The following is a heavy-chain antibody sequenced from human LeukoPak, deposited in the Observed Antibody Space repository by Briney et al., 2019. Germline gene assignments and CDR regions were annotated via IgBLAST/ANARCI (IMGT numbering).Heavy chain of an antibody. V-gene: IGHV3-21*01. D-gene: IGHD6-13*01. CDR1: GFTFSSYS. Sequence: GGSLRLSCAASGFTFSSYSMNRVRQAPGKGLEWVSSISSSSSYIYYADSVKGRFTISRDNAKNSLYLQMNSLRAEDTAVYYCASSGSAADPWGQGTLVTVSS. CDR3: ASSGSAADP. J-gene: IGHJ4*02. CDR2: ISSSSSYI.